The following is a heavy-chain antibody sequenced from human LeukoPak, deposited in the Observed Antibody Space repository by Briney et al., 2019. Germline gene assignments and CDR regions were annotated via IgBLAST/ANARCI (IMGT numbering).Heavy chain of an antibody. CDR1: GFTFSSYS. Sequence: GGSLRPSCAASGFTFSSYSMNWVRQAPGKGLEWVSYISSSSSTIYYADSVKGRFTISRDNAKNSLYLQMNSLRAEDTAVYYCARVMSMVRGVIDYWGQGTLVTVSS. CDR2: ISSSSSTI. V-gene: IGHV3-48*01. D-gene: IGHD3-10*01. CDR3: ARVMSMVRGVIDY. J-gene: IGHJ4*02.